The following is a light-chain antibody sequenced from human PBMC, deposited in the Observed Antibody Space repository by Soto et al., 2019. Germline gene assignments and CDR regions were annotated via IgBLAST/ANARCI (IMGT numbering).Light chain of an antibody. CDR2: SNN. Sequence: QAVVTQPPSVSGAPGQTVTISCTGSSSNIGARVDVHWYQHLPGTAPKLLIYSNNIRPSGVPDRFSGSKSGSSASLPISGLQPADEGDYYCQSSDSSMSGSYVFGTGTTLTVL. V-gene: IGLV1-40*01. J-gene: IGLJ1*01. CDR3: QSSDSSMSGSYV. CDR1: SSNIGARVD.